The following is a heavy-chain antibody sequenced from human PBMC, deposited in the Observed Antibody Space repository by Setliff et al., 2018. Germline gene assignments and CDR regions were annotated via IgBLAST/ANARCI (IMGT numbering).Heavy chain of an antibody. CDR2: IHYSENT. CDR1: GGSITSGRYY. J-gene: IGHJ4*02. CDR3: ARHPSSGSSYGGSIFYFDD. Sequence: ASETLSLTCTVSGGSITSGRYYWGWIRQPPGQGLEWIASIHYSENTYYNPSLKTRVTISVDASKNQFSLKLSFVTAADTAVYYCARHPSSGSSYGGSIFYFDDWGPGILVTVSS. D-gene: IGHD1-26*01. V-gene: IGHV4-39*01.